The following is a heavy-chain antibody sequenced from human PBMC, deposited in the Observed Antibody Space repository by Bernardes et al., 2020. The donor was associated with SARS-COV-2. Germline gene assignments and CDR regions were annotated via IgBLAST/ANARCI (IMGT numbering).Heavy chain of an antibody. V-gene: IGHV4-39*01. CDR2: IYYSGST. J-gene: IGHJ6*02. CDR3: ARSEAVAGIVLIYYYYGMDV. Sequence: EPLSLTFTVSGGSISSSSYYWGCIRQPPGKGLEWIGSIYYSGSTYYNPSLKSRVTISVDTSKNQFSLKLSSVTAADTAVYYCARSEAVAGIVLIYYYYGMDVWGQGTTVTVSS. CDR1: GGSISSSSYY. D-gene: IGHD6-19*01.